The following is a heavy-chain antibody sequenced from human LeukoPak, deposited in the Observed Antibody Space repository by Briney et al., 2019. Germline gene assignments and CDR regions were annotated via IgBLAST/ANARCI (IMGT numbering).Heavy chain of an antibody. CDR2: IYYSGST. J-gene: IGHJ4*02. CDR3: AREMVVGNYFNY. V-gene: IGHV4-39*01. D-gene: IGHD2-15*01. Sequence: PSEALSLTCTVSGGSISSSSYYWDWIRQPPGKGLEWIGSIYYSGSTYYNPSLKSRVTISVDTSKIQFSLQLSSVTAADTAVYYCAREMVVGNYFNYWGQGTLVTVSS. CDR1: GGSISSSSYY.